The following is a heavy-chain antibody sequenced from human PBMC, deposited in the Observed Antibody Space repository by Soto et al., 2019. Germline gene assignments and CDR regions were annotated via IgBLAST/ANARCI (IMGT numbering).Heavy chain of an antibody. D-gene: IGHD2-15*01. CDR2: IYPGDSDT. CDR3: AISYCSGGSCYQNDAFDI. V-gene: IGHV5-51*01. J-gene: IGHJ3*02. CDR1: GYSFTSYW. Sequence: GESLKISCKGSGYSFTSYWIGWVRQMPGKGLEWMGIIYPGDSDTRYSPSFQGQVPISADKSISTAYLQWSSLKASDTAMYYCAISYCSGGSCYQNDAFDIWGQGTMVTVSS.